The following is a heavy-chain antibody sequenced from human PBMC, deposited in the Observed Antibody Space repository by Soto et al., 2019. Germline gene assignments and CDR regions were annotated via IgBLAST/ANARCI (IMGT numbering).Heavy chain of an antibody. J-gene: IGHJ4*02. D-gene: IGHD3-9*01. V-gene: IGHV3-33*01. Sequence: QVQLVESGGGVVQPGRSLRLSCAASGFTFSSYGMHWVRQAPGKGLEWVAVIWYDGSNKYYADSVKGRFTISRDNSKNTLYLQMNSLRAEDTAVYYCARGNILTGSPLDYWGQGTLVTVSS. CDR2: IWYDGSNK. CDR3: ARGNILTGSPLDY. CDR1: GFTFSSYG.